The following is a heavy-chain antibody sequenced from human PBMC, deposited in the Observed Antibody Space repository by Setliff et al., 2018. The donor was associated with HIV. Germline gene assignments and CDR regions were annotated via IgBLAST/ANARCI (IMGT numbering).Heavy chain of an antibody. Sequence: SVKISCKASGGTISSYAIGWVRQAPGQGLEWMGCIIPTLNIAKPTRKFRDRVTFTADTSTSTTYMEMSSLKSEDTAFYFCARADYDLLTGSYGALDSWGQGTLVTVSS. V-gene: IGHV1-69*10. CDR1: GGTISSYA. D-gene: IGHD3-9*01. CDR2: IIPTLNIA. CDR3: ARADYDLLTGSYGALDS. J-gene: IGHJ4*02.